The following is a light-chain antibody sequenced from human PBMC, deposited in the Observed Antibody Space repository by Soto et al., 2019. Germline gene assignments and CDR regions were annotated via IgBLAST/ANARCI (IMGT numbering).Light chain of an antibody. V-gene: IGKV3D-7*01. J-gene: IGKJ5*01. Sequence: EVVLTQSPAPPSLSPGERATLSLRVRQSISSSYLSWYQQRPGQAPRLLIYGASTRATGIPARFSGSGRGSGTDFTLTISSLQPEDFAVYYCQQDYNLPITFGQGTRLEIK. CDR2: GAS. CDR3: QQDYNLPIT. CDR1: QSISSSY.